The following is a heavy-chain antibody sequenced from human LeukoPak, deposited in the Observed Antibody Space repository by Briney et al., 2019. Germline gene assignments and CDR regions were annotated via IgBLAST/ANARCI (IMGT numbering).Heavy chain of an antibody. CDR3: ARDSYSSTCGY. J-gene: IGHJ4*02. D-gene: IGHD6-13*01. CDR1: GFTVSSNY. CDR2: IYSGGST. Sequence: GGSLRLSCAASGFTVSSNYMSWVRQAPGKGLEWVSVIYSGGSTYYADSVKGRVTISRDNSKNTLYLQMNSLRAEDTAVYYCARDSYSSTCGYWGQGTLVTVSS. V-gene: IGHV3-53*01.